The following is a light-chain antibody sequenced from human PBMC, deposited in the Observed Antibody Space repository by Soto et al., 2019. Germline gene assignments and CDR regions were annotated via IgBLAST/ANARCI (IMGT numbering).Light chain of an antibody. Sequence: SVLPQPASGTGSPGQSITISCTGNRSDVGGYNYVYWHQQHPGKAPKLMIYDVTNRPSGVSDRFSGSKSGNTASLTISGLQAEDEADYYCSSYTSSSTYVFGAGTKVTVL. V-gene: IGLV2-14*01. J-gene: IGLJ1*01. CDR2: DVT. CDR3: SSYTSSSTYV. CDR1: RSDVGGYNY.